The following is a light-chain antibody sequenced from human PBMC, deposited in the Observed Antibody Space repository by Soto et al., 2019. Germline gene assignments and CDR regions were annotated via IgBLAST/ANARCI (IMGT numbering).Light chain of an antibody. CDR1: QSVSSY. CDR2: DAS. J-gene: IGKJ1*01. CDR3: QQRRNWPQWT. Sequence: EIVLTQSPATLSLSPGERATLCGRASQSVSSYLSGDQQKPTHAPRLLIYDASNSATGTAVRASGSGSGTDFNLTITSLDLEDFAVYYCQQRRNWPQWTFGQGTKVDIK. V-gene: IGKV3-11*01.